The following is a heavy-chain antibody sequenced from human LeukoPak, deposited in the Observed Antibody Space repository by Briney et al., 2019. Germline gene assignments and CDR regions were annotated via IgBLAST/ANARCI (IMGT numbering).Heavy chain of an antibody. V-gene: IGHV1-2*02. CDR2: INPNSGGT. CDR1: GYTFTGYF. Sequence: ASVKVSCKASGYTFTGYFIHWVRQAPGQGLEWMGWINPNSGGTNYAQKFQGRVTMTRDTSISTAYMELSRLRSDDTAVYYCARSQWLIDASIDYWGQGTLVTVSS. CDR3: ARSQWLIDASIDY. D-gene: IGHD6-19*01. J-gene: IGHJ4*02.